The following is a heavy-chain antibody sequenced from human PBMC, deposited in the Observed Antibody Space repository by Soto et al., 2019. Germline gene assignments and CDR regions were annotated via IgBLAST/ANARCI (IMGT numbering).Heavy chain of an antibody. V-gene: IGHV1-69*01. J-gene: IGHJ6*02. D-gene: IGHD3-16*01. CDR3: ANSRGGTFLGYHGMDI. Sequence: QVQLVQSGPEVKKTGTSVKGSCKASGGTFSSRAISWVRQAPGQGLEWMGGIIPVFGRVNYAEKFQDRVTITADESTCTGYMEWSSLRSEDTALYYCANSRGGTFLGYHGMDIWGQGTTVSVSS. CDR1: GGTFSSRA. CDR2: IIPVFGRV.